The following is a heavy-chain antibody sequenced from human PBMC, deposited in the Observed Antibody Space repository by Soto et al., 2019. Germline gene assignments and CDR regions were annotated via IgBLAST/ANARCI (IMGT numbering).Heavy chain of an antibody. Sequence: SVKVSCKASGGTFSSYAISLVRQAPGQGLEWMGGIIPIFGTANYAQKFQGRVTITADESTSTAYMELSSLRSEDTAVYYCARGVVLRFLEWLPDYYYYGMDVWGQGTTVTVSS. CDR2: IIPIFGTA. V-gene: IGHV1-69*13. CDR3: ARGVVLRFLEWLPDYYYYGMDV. D-gene: IGHD3-3*01. J-gene: IGHJ6*02. CDR1: GGTFSSYA.